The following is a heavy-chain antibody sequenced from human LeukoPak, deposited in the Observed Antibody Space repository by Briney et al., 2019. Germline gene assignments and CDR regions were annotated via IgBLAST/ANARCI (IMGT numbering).Heavy chain of an antibody. Sequence: GGSLRLSCGASGFTFRSYAMSWVRQAPGKGLEWVSVISGSGSSTYYADSVKGRFTISRDNSKNTLYLQMNSLRAEDTAVYYCARQWLVNGWGQGTLVTVSS. CDR1: GFTFRSYA. CDR3: ARQWLVNG. J-gene: IGHJ4*02. V-gene: IGHV3-23*01. D-gene: IGHD6-19*01. CDR2: ISGSGSST.